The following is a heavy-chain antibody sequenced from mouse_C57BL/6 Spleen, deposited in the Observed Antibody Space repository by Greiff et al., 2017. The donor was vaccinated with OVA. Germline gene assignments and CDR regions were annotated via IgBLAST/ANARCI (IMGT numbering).Heavy chain of an antibody. D-gene: IGHD1-1*01. CDR2: IDPEDGDT. V-gene: IGHV14-2*01. CDR3: ARSDYYGSSWFAD. J-gene: IGHJ3*01. CDR1: GFNIKDYY. Sequence: VQLQQSGAELVKPGASVKLSCTASGFNIKDYYMHWVKQRTEQGLEWIGRIDPEDGDTKSAPKFQGKATITADTSSNTAYLQLSSLTSEDTAVYYCARSDYYGSSWFADWGQGTLVTVSA.